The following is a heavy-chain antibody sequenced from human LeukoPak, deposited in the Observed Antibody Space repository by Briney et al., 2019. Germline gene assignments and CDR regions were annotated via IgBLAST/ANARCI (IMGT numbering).Heavy chain of an antibody. D-gene: IGHD3-16*02. CDR2: INDSGST. J-gene: IGHJ4*02. CDR3: ARGATGYDYVWGSYRPFDY. Sequence: SETLSLTCAVYGGSFSGYYWSWIRQPPGKGLEWIGEINDSGSTNYNPSLKSRVTISVDTSKNQFSLKLSSVTAADTAVYYCARGATGYDYVWGSYRPFDYWGQGTLVTVSS. V-gene: IGHV4-34*01. CDR1: GGSFSGYY.